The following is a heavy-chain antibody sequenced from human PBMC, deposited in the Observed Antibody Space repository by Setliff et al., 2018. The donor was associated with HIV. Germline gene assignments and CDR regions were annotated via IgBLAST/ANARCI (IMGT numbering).Heavy chain of an antibody. CDR2: LYYSGEI. D-gene: IGHD3-22*01. CDR3: VRHVDSDTSGHPDWFDP. V-gene: IGHV4-39*01. J-gene: IGHJ5*02. Sequence: SETLSLTCTVSGGSVNSRNYFWGWIRQPPGKGLEWIGTLYYSGEIRYNPSLKSRVTISVDTSKNQFSLNLNSVTAADAAVYYCVRHVDSDTSGHPDWFDPWGQGTLVTVSS. CDR1: GGSVNSRNYF.